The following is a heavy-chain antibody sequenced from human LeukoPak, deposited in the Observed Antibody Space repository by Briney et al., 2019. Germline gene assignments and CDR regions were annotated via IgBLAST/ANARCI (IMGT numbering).Heavy chain of an antibody. D-gene: IGHD3-16*01. Sequence: SSETLSLTCTVSGGYISSYYWSWIRQPPGKGLEWIGYIYYSGSTNYNPSLKSRVTISVDTSKNQFSLKLSSVTAADTAVYYCARWGDAFDIWGQGTMVTVSS. J-gene: IGHJ3*02. CDR3: ARWGDAFDI. V-gene: IGHV4-59*01. CDR2: IYYSGST. CDR1: GGYISSYY.